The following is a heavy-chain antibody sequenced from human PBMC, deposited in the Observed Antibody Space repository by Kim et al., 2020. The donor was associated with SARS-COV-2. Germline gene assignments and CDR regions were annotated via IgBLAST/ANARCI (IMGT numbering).Heavy chain of an antibody. J-gene: IGHJ4*02. CDR3: AKDFTYDSSGYPDY. V-gene: IGHV3-9*01. Sequence: AASVKGRFTISRDNAKNSLYLQMNSLRAEDTALYYCAKDFTYDSSGYPDYWGQGTLVTVSS. D-gene: IGHD3-22*01.